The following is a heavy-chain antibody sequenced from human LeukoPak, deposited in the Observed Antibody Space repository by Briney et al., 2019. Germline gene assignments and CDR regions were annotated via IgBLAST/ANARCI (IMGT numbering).Heavy chain of an antibody. D-gene: IGHD2-21*02. CDR3: VRKNRDFNAAFDI. J-gene: IGHJ3*02. CDR1: GFTVSNYY. V-gene: IGHV3-53*01. Sequence: GGSLRLSCAASGFTVSNYYMSRVRQAPGKGLEWVSITYSDSSTNYADSVKGRFTISRDTSQNTLSLQMNSLRAEDTAVYYCVRKNRDFNAAFDIWGQGTVVTVSS. CDR2: TYSDSST.